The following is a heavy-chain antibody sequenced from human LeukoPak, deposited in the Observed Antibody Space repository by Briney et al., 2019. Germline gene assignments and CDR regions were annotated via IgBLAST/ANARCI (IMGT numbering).Heavy chain of an antibody. D-gene: IGHD1-1*01. CDR1: GFTFSNYA. CDR2: ISGTGGTT. Sequence: GGSLRLSCAASGFTFSNYAMSWVRPAPGKGLEWVSAISGTGGTTYYADSVKGRFTISRDNSKNTLSLQMNSLRAEDTAVYYCAKGGTGTRFDYWGQGTLVIVSS. CDR3: AKGGTGTRFDY. J-gene: IGHJ4*02. V-gene: IGHV3-23*01.